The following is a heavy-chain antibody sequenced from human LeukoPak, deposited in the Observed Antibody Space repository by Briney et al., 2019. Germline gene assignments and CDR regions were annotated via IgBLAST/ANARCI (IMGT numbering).Heavy chain of an antibody. Sequence: GRSLRLSCAASGFTFSNAWMSWVRQAPGKGLEWVGRIKSKTDGGTTDYAAPVKGRFTISRDDSKNTLYLQMNSLKTEDTAVYYCTSRITIFGVVMADYWGQGTLVTVSS. CDR1: GFTFSNAW. CDR2: IKSKTDGGTT. CDR3: TSRITIFGVVMADY. V-gene: IGHV3-15*01. J-gene: IGHJ4*02. D-gene: IGHD3-3*01.